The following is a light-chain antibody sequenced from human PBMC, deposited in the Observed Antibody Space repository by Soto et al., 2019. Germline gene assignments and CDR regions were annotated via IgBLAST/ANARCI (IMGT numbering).Light chain of an antibody. V-gene: IGKV4-1*01. CDR3: QQYYSTPYT. CDR1: QSVLYSSQNKSY. CDR2: CAS. Sequence: DIVMTQSPDSLAVSLGERATINCKSSQSVLYSSQNKSYLAWYQQKPGQPPKLLIYCASTRESGVPDRFRGRGSGTDFTLTISSLQAEDVAVYYCQQYYSTPYTFGQGTKLEIK. J-gene: IGKJ2*01.